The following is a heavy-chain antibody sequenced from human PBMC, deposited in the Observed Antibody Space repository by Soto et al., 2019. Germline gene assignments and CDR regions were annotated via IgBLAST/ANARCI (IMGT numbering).Heavy chain of an antibody. CDR2: IYYNGNT. CDR3: ATSRSGTYYVH. Sequence: GGSSRIGANFWTWIRQRPGKGLEWIGCIYYNGNTFYNPSLKSRPTISVDTSKNQFSLRLSSVTAADTAVYYCATSRSGTYYVHWGQGTLVTVSS. J-gene: IGHJ4*02. CDR1: GGSSRIGANF. D-gene: IGHD3-10*01. V-gene: IGHV4-31*02.